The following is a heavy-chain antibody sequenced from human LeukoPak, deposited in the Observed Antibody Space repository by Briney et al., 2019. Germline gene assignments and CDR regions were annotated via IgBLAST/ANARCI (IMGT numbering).Heavy chain of an antibody. CDR1: GGSISSSSYY. CDR2: IYYSGST. D-gene: IGHD6-13*01. J-gene: IGHJ6*03. Sequence: PSETLSLTCTVSGGSISSSSYYWGWIRQPPGKGLEWIGSIYYSGSTYYNPSLKSRVTISVDTSKNQFSLKLSSVTAADTAVYYCASNIIAAAGSYYYYYYMDVWGKGTTVTVSS. CDR3: ASNIIAAAGSYYYYYYMDV. V-gene: IGHV4-39*01.